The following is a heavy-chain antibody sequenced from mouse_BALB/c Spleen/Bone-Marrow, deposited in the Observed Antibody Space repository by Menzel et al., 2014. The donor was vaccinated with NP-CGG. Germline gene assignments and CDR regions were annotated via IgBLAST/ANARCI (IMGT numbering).Heavy chain of an antibody. Sequence: VQLKESGAELVKPGASVKLSCTASGFNIKDTYMHWVKQRPEQGLEWIGRTDPANGSTKYDPKFQGTATITADTSSNTAYLQLSSLTSEDTAVYYCAPYYYGSSSFAYWGQGTLVTVSA. CDR1: GFNIKDTY. CDR3: APYYYGSSSFAY. CDR2: TDPANGST. V-gene: IGHV14-3*02. J-gene: IGHJ3*01. D-gene: IGHD1-1*01.